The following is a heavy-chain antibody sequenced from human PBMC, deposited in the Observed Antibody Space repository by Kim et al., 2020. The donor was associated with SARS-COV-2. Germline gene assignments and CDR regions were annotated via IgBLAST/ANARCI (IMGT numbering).Heavy chain of an antibody. Sequence: GGSLRLSWAASGFTFSSYAMSWVRQAPGKGLEWVSAISGSGGSTYYADSVKGRFTISRDNSKNTLYLQMNSLRAEDTAVYYCAKVGYDILTGSPLYYFDYWGQGTLVTVSS. CDR3: AKVGYDILTGSPLYYFDY. D-gene: IGHD3-9*01. J-gene: IGHJ4*02. CDR2: ISGSGGST. CDR1: GFTFSSYA. V-gene: IGHV3-23*01.